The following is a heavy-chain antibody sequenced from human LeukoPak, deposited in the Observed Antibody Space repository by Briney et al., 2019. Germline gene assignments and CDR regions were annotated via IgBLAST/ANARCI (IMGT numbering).Heavy chain of an antibody. CDR3: AKRLDIISDY. CDR1: GFTFSNYA. CDR2: ISSGGNT. V-gene: IGHV3-23*01. Sequence: GGSLRLSCAASGFTFSNYAMTWVRQAPGKGLEWVSSISSGGNTYYTASVKGWFTVSRDNSENTLYLQMNSLKAEDTAIYYCAKRLDIISDYWGQGTLVTVSS. J-gene: IGHJ4*02. D-gene: IGHD3-9*01.